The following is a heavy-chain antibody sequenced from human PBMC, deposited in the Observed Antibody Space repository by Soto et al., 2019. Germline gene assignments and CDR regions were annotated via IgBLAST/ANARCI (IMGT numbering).Heavy chain of an antibody. V-gene: IGHV3-30-3*01. CDR1: GFTFSSYA. CDR3: ARDRLICGGDCHEYFQH. J-gene: IGHJ1*01. Sequence: GGSLRLSCAASGFTFSSYAMHWVRQAPGKGLEWVAVISYDGSNKYYADSVKGRFTISRDNSKNTLYLQMNSLRAEDTAVYYCARDRLICGGDCHEYFQHWGQGTLVTVSS. D-gene: IGHD2-21*02. CDR2: ISYDGSNK.